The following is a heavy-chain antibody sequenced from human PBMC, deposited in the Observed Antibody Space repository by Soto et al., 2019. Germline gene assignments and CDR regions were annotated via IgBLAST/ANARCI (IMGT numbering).Heavy chain of an antibody. CDR2: IIPIFGTA. CDR3: ARAYGRVAVAGTKYYYYGMDV. J-gene: IGHJ6*02. V-gene: IGHV1-69*01. CDR1: GGTFSSYA. Sequence: QVQLVQSGAEVKKPGSSVKVSCKASGGTFSSYAISWVRQAPGQGLEWMGGIIPIFGTANYAQKFQGRVTITADESTSTAYMELSSLRSEDTAVYYCARAYGRVAVAGTKYYYYGMDVWGQGTTVTVSS. D-gene: IGHD6-19*01.